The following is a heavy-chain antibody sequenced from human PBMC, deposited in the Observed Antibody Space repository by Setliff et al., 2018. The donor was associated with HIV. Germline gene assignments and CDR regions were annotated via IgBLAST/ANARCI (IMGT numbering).Heavy chain of an antibody. V-gene: IGHV1-18*01. Sequence: ASVKVSCKASGNTFTTYDISWVRQAPGQGLEWMGWISVYNGDTNYAQKFQGRVTMTTDTSTSTAYMELRSLRSDDTAVYYCARAIRWRYCSSTSCSDAFDSWGQGTMVTVSS. D-gene: IGHD2-2*01. CDR2: ISVYNGDT. CDR3: ARAIRWRYCSSTSCSDAFDS. CDR1: GNTFTTYD. J-gene: IGHJ3*02.